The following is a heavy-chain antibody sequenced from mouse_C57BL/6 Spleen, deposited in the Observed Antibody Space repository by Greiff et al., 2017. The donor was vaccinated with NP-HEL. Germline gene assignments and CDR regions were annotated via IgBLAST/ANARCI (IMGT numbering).Heavy chain of an antibody. Sequence: EVQLQQSGPELVKPGASVKIPCKASGYTFTDYNMDWVKQSHGQSLEWIGDINPNNGGTIYNQKFKGKATLTVDKSSSTAYMELRSLTSEDTAVYYCARFITTVKYFDVWGTGTTVTVSS. CDR1: GYTFTDYN. J-gene: IGHJ1*03. V-gene: IGHV1-18*01. CDR3: ARFITTVKYFDV. D-gene: IGHD1-1*01. CDR2: INPNNGGT.